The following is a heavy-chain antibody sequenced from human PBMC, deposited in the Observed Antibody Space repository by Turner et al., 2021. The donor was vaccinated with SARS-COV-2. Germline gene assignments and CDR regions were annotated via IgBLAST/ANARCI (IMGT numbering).Heavy chain of an antibody. D-gene: IGHD3-22*01. CDR1: GFTFSSYG. CDR3: AKTIGSYYDSSGYYQYFDY. V-gene: IGHV3-30*18. J-gene: IGHJ4*02. Sequence: QVQLVQSGGGVVQPGRSLRLSCAASGFTFSSYGMHWVRQAPGKGLAWVELISYDGSNKYYADSVKDRFTISRDNSKNTLYLQMNSLRAEDTAVYYCAKTIGSYYDSSGYYQYFDYWGQGTLVTVSS. CDR2: ISYDGSNK.